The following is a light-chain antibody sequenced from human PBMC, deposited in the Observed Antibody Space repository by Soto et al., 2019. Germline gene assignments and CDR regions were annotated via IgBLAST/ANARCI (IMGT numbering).Light chain of an antibody. Sequence: QSALTQPASVSGSPGQSITISCTGTSSDVGGYNYVSWYQQHPGKAPQLMIYDVSNRPSGVSNRFSGSKSGNTASLTISGLQAEDEADYYCSSYRSSSHVVFGGGTKLTVL. V-gene: IGLV2-14*01. CDR2: DVS. CDR1: SSDVGGYNY. CDR3: SSYRSSSHVV. J-gene: IGLJ2*01.